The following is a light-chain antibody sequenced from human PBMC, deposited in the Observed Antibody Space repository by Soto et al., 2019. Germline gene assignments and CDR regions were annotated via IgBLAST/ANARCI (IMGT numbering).Light chain of an antibody. CDR2: GAS. CDR1: QSVSSTY. Sequence: ETVLTQSPGTLSLSPGERATLSCRASQSVSSTYLAWYQQKPGQAPRLLIYGASSRATGIPDRFSGSGSGTDFTLTISRLEAEDFAVYYCQHYGGSPLFTFGPGTKVDIK. J-gene: IGKJ3*01. CDR3: QHYGGSPLFT. V-gene: IGKV3-20*01.